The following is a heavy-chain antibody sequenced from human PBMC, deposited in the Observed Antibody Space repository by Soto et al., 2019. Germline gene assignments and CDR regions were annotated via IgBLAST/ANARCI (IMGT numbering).Heavy chain of an antibody. CDR2: INAGNGNR. V-gene: IGHV1-3*01. J-gene: IGHJ6*04. D-gene: IGHD6-13*01. Sequence: ASVKVSCKASGYSFGNYAVHWVRQAPGQGLEWMGWINAGNGNRIYSQKFQGRVTITRDTSASTAYIDLSSLTSEDTAVYYCASSSSWGWADYFYGCEVWGKGSTVTLSS. CDR1: GYSFGNYA. CDR3: ASSSSWGWADYFYGCEV.